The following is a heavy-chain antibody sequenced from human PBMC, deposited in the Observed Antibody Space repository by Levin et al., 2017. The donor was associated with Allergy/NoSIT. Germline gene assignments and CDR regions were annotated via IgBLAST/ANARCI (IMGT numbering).Heavy chain of an antibody. J-gene: IGHJ5*02. CDR1: GFTFSSYA. CDR2: ISGSGGST. D-gene: IGHD3-9*01. Sequence: GESLKISCAASGFTFSSYAMSWVRQAPGKGLEWVSAISGSGGSTYYADSVKGRFTISRDNSKNTLYLQMNSLRAEDTAVYYCAKISTTLLRYFDWFPNWFDPWGQGTLVTVSS. V-gene: IGHV3-23*01. CDR3: AKISTTLLRYFDWFPNWFDP.